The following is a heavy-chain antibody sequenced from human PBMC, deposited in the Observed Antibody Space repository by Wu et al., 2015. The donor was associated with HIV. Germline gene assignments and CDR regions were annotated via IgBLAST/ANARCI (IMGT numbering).Heavy chain of an antibody. J-gene: IGHJ2*01. CDR2: INTYSGDT. D-gene: IGHD1-26*01. CDR1: GYTFTGYQ. Sequence: QVQLLQSGAEVKKPGASVKVSCKASGYTFTGYQIIWARQAPGQGLEWMGWINTYSGDTKYAQKFQGRVTLTTDTSTRTAYMELRSLRSDDTAVYYCARDADGIVGAKIGRYFDVWGRGSLVRVSX. V-gene: IGHV1-18*01. CDR3: ARDADGIVGAKIGRYFDV.